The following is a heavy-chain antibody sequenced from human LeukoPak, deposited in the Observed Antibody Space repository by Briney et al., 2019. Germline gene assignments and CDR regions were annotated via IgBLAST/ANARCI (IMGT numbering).Heavy chain of an antibody. CDR2: ITGSSTWA. Sequence: GGSLRLSCEASGFTFRTYGMTWVRPAPGKGLEWVSGITGSSTWAYYADSVKGRFTISRDNSNNTLHLQMNSLRAEDTAIYYCARELVSLGTGYFDLWGRGTLVTVSS. J-gene: IGHJ2*01. CDR3: ARELVSLGTGYFDL. V-gene: IGHV3-23*01. D-gene: IGHD7-27*01. CDR1: GFTFRTYG.